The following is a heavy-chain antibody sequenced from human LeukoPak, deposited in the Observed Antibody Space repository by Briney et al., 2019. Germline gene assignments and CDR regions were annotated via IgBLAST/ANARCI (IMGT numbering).Heavy chain of an antibody. J-gene: IGHJ4*02. CDR3: AKDRVGSSGRYPFDY. Sequence: GGSLRLSCAASGFTFSSYAMSWVRQAPGKGLEWVSAISGSGGSTYYADSVKGRFTISRDNSKNTLYLQMNSLRAEDTAVYYCAKDRVGSSGRYPFDYWGQGTLVTVSS. CDR1: GFTFSSYA. CDR2: ISGSGGST. D-gene: IGHD6-19*01. V-gene: IGHV3-23*01.